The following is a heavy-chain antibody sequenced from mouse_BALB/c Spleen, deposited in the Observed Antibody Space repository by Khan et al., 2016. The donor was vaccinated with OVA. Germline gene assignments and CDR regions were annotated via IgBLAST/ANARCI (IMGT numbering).Heavy chain of an antibody. CDR2: IDPANGNT. D-gene: IGHD4-1*01. CDR1: GFNIKDTY. CDR3: ARDYWDVFAY. V-gene: IGHV14-3*02. J-gene: IGHJ3*01. Sequence: VQLKQSGAELVKPGASVKLSCTASGFNIKDTYMHWVKQRPEQGLDWIGRIDPANGNTKYDPTFQGKATITADTSSNTAYLQLSSLTSEDTAVYYCARDYWDVFAYGGQGTLVTVSA.